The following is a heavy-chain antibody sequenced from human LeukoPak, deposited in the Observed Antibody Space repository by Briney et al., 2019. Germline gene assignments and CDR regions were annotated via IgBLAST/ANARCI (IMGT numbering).Heavy chain of an antibody. V-gene: IGHV4-4*08. CDR1: GGSISSYY. Sequence: SETLSLTCTVSGGSISSYYWSWIRQPPGKGLEWIGRIYTSGSTNYNPSLKSRVTISVDTSKNQFSLKLSSVTAADTAVYYCARWNYYDSSGYSLGAFDIWGQGTMVTVSS. J-gene: IGHJ3*02. CDR3: ARWNYYDSSGYSLGAFDI. CDR2: IYTSGST. D-gene: IGHD3-22*01.